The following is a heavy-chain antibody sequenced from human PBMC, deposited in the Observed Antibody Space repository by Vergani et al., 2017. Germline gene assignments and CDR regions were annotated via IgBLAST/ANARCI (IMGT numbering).Heavy chain of an antibody. V-gene: IGHV3-33*01. D-gene: IGHD3-10*01. CDR1: GFTFSSHG. CDR3: TTAWGLYYLHGEYFQY. J-gene: IGHJ1*01. Sequence: QVQLVESEGGVVQPGRSLTLSCVASGFTFSSHGMHWVRQAPGKGLEWVAVIWYDGSNKYYGDSVKGRFTISRDNSKNTLYLQMNSLKDEDTAVYYCTTAWGLYYLHGEYFQYWGRGTLVSVSS. CDR2: IWYDGSNK.